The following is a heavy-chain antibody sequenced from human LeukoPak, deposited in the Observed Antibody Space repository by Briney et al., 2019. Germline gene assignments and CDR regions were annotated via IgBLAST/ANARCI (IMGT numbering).Heavy chain of an antibody. CDR2: IRYDGSNK. V-gene: IGHV3-30*02. CDR1: GFTFSSYG. D-gene: IGHD6-6*01. Sequence: GGSLRLSCAASGFTFSSYGMHWVRQAPGKGLEWVAFIRYDGSNKYYADSVKGRFTISRDNSKNTLYLQMNSLRAEDTAVYYCARWGSSSLYYYYMDVWGQGTTVTVSS. J-gene: IGHJ6*03. CDR3: ARWGSSSLYYYYMDV.